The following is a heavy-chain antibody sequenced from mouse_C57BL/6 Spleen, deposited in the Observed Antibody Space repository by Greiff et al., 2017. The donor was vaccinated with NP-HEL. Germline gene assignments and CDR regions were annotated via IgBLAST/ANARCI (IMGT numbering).Heavy chain of an antibody. CDR1: GFTFSSYA. V-gene: IGHV5-4*01. CDR3: ARDVI. J-gene: IGHJ1*03. CDR2: ISDGGSYT. Sequence: EVQRVESGGGLVKPGGSLKLSCAASGFTFSSYAMSWVRQTPEKRLEWVATISDGGSYTYYPDNVKGRFTISRDNAKNNLYLQMSHLKSEDTAMYYCARDVIWGTGTTVTVSS.